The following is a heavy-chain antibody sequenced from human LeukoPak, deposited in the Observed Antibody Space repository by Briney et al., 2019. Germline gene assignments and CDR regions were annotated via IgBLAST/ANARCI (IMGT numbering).Heavy chain of an antibody. CDR3: ARAGGSGLFDY. CDR1: GGSISSYY. CDR2: IYYSGST. J-gene: IGHJ4*02. D-gene: IGHD3-10*01. V-gene: IGHV4-59*01. Sequence: PSETLSLTCTVSGGSISSYYWSWIRQPPGKGLEWIGYIYYSGSTNYNPSLKSRVTISVDTSKNQFSPRLSSVTAADTAVYYCARAGGSGLFDYWGQGTLVTVSS.